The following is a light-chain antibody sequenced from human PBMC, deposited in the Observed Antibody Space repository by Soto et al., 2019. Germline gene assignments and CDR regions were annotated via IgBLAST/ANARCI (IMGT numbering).Light chain of an antibody. V-gene: IGKV3-20*01. CDR3: QQFGSPPLT. CDR2: GAS. J-gene: IGKJ4*01. Sequence: EIVFTQSPGILSFSPGERATFSCRASQSVGSTSLAWYQQKPGQAPRLLISGASRRATGVPERFSGSGSGTDFSLTISGLEPEDFAVYYCQQFGSPPLTFGGGTKVDIK. CDR1: QSVGSTS.